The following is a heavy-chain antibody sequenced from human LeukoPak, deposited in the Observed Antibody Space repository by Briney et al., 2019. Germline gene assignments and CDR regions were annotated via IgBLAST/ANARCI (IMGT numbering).Heavy chain of an antibody. Sequence: PGGSLRLSCAASGFTFSSCWMSWVRQAPGKGLEWVANIKQDGSEKYYVDSVKGRFTISRDNAKNSLYLQMNSLRAEDTAVYYCARVSYYYYGSGSYSQDAFDIWGQGTMVTVSS. CDR1: GFTFSSCW. V-gene: IGHV3-7*01. D-gene: IGHD3-10*01. J-gene: IGHJ3*02. CDR2: IKQDGSEK. CDR3: ARVSYYYYGSGSYSQDAFDI.